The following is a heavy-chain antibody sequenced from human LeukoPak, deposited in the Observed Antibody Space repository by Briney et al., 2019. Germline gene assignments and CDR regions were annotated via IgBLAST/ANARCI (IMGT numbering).Heavy chain of an antibody. Sequence: GGSLRLSCAASGFTFSSYWMSWVRQAPGKGLEWVANIKQDGSEKYYVDSVKGRFTISRDNAKNSLYLQMNSLRAEDTAVYYCARLEYGSGSYYIALGYYGMDVWGQGTTVTVSS. CDR1: GFTFSSYW. J-gene: IGHJ6*02. V-gene: IGHV3-7*01. D-gene: IGHD3-10*01. CDR3: ARLEYGSGSYYIALGYYGMDV. CDR2: IKQDGSEK.